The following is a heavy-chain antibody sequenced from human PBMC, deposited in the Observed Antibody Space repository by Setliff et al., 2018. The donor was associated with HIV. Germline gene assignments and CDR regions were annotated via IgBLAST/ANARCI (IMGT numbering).Heavy chain of an antibody. V-gene: IGHV4-59*01. CDR3: ARVRGDNFWSGSYSPPASDAFDV. CDR1: GSSMRRNY. D-gene: IGHD3-3*01. Sequence: SETLSLTCSVSGSSMRRNYWSWIRQPPGKGLEWIGYIYYSGTTNYNPSLKSRVTFSVDTSKTQFSLRLTSVTAADTAMYFCARVRGDNFWSGSYSPPASDAFDVWGQGTMVTVSS. CDR2: IYYSGTT. J-gene: IGHJ3*01.